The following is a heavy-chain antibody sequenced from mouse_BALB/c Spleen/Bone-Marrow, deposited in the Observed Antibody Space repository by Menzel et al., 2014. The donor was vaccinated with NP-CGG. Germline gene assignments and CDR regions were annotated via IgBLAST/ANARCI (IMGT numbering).Heavy chain of an antibody. CDR3: APHYYGYAWFAY. CDR2: IDPSDSET. D-gene: IGHD1-2*01. V-gene: IGHV1-74*01. Sequence: QVQLQQSGPQPVRPGASVKISCKASGYSISSYWMHWVKQRPGQGLEWIGMIDPSDSETRLNQKFKDKATLTVDKSSSTAYMQLNSPTSEDSAVYYCAPHYYGYAWFAYWGQGTLVTVSA. J-gene: IGHJ3*01. CDR1: GYSISSYW.